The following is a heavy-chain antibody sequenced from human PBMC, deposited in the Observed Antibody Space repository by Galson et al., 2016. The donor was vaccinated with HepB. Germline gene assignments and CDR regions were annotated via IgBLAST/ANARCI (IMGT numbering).Heavy chain of an antibody. CDR3: ATYDFGSNFQYFDL. Sequence: ATLSLTCTVSGGSISGSSYYWVWIRQPPEKGLEWIGSMLDSGSYYYSPSLMSRVTISVDTSKNQFSLKLSSVTAADTAVYYCATYDFGSNFQYFDLWGRGTLITVSS. V-gene: IGHV4-39*01. J-gene: IGHJ2*01. CDR2: MLDSGSY. CDR1: GGSISGSSYY. D-gene: IGHD4-23*01.